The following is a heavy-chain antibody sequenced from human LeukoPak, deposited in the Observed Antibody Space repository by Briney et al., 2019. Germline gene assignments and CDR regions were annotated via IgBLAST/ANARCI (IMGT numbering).Heavy chain of an antibody. CDR1: GGTFSSYA. J-gene: IGHJ5*02. CDR3: ARLRLLWFGGDGEPGFDP. Sequence: VASVKVSCKASGGTFSSYAISWVRQAPGQGLEWMGGIIPIFGTANYAQKFQGRVTITADESTSTAYMELSSLRSEDTAVYYCARLRLLWFGGDGEPGFDPWGQGTLVTVSS. D-gene: IGHD3-10*01. V-gene: IGHV1-69*01. CDR2: IIPIFGTA.